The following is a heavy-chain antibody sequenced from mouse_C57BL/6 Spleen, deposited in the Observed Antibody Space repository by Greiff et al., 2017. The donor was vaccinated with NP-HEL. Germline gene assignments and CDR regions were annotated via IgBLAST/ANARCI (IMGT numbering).Heavy chain of an antibody. V-gene: IGHV7-3*01. CDR3: ARSNSSPLLRGFDY. J-gene: IGHJ2*01. D-gene: IGHD1-2*01. CDR2: IRNKANGYTT. Sequence: EVKLVESGGGLVQPGGSLSLSCAASGFTFTDYYMSWVRQPPGKALEWLGFIRNKANGYTTEYSASVKGRFTISRDNSQSILYLQMNALRAEDSATYYCARSNSSPLLRGFDYWGQGTTLTVSS. CDR1: GFTFTDYY.